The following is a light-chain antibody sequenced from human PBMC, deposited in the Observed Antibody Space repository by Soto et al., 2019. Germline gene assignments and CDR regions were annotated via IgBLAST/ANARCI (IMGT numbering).Light chain of an antibody. Sequence: QSALTQPPSASGSHGQSVTISCTGTSSDVGGYNYVSWYQQYPGKAPKLMIYEVSKRPAGVPDRFSGSKSGNTASLTVSGLQAEDEADYYCSSYAGSNNWMFGGGTKLTVL. V-gene: IGLV2-8*01. CDR2: EVS. CDR1: SSDVGGYNY. CDR3: SSYAGSNNWM. J-gene: IGLJ3*02.